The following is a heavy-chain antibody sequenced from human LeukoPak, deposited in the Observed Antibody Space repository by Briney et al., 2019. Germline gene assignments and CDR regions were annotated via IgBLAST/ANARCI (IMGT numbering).Heavy chain of an antibody. CDR3: AKAWVVRGVFDY. V-gene: IGHV3-23*01. CDR1: GFTFSSYW. D-gene: IGHD3-10*01. CDR2: ISGSGGST. Sequence: GGSLRLSCAASGFTFSSYWMSWVRQAPGKGLEWVSAISGSGGSTYYADSVKGRFTISRDNSKNTLYLQMNSLRAEDTAVYYCAKAWVVRGVFDYWGQGTLVTVSS. J-gene: IGHJ4*02.